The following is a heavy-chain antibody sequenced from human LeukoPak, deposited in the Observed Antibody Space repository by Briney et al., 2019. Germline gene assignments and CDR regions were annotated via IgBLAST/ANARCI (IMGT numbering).Heavy chain of an antibody. D-gene: IGHD2-2*01. J-gene: IGHJ3*02. Sequence: PSETLSLTCTVSGGSISSYYWSWIRQPAGKGLEWIGRIYTSGSTNYNPSLKGRVTMSVDTSKNQFSLKLSSVTAADTAVYYCARASSSSAPLNAFDIWGQGTMVTVSS. CDR2: IYTSGST. CDR1: GGSISSYY. CDR3: ARASSSSAPLNAFDI. V-gene: IGHV4-4*07.